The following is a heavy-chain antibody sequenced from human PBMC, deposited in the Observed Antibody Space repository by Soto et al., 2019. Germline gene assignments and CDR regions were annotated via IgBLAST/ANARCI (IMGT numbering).Heavy chain of an antibody. CDR3: ARDXXXTXXXXXXXXYYGMDV. J-gene: IGHJ6*02. V-gene: IGHV1-8*01. CDR1: GYTFTTFD. CDR2: MNPNSGNT. Sequence: QVQLVQSGAEVKKPGASVKVSCKASGYTFTTFDINXVRQATGQGLEWVGWMNPNSGNTGYAQKFQGRVTMTRNTSISTAYMELGSLRSEDTAVYXXARDXXXTXXXXXXXXYYGMDVWGQGTTVTVSS.